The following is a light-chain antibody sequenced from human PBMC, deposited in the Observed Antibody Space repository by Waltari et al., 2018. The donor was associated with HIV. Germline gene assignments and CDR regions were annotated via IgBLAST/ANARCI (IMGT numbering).Light chain of an antibody. CDR3: SSFAPTNKCYVL. CDR1: SSDIGGYNY. CDR2: EVT. V-gene: IGLV2-8*01. Sequence: QSTLTQPPSASGSPGQSVTISCTGTSSDIGGYNYVSWYQQHPGKAPKLIMTEVTKRPSGVPALFSGSKSGNPASLTVSGLQADDEALYYCSSFAPTNKCYVLFGGGTTLTVL. J-gene: IGLJ2*01.